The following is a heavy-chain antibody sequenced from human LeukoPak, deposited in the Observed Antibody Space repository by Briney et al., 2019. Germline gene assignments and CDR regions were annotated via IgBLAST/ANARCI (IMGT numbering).Heavy chain of an antibody. D-gene: IGHD3-22*01. CDR2: ISTSGGRT. CDR3: AKDPTDFDSSGQTYFDY. Sequence: GGSLRLSCAASGFTFSSCAMSWVRQAPGKGLEWVSAISTSGGRTFYADSVKGRFTISRDNSKNTLYLQMNSLKAEDTAIYYCAKDPTDFDSSGQTYFDYWGQGTLVTVSS. J-gene: IGHJ4*02. V-gene: IGHV3-23*01. CDR1: GFTFSSCA.